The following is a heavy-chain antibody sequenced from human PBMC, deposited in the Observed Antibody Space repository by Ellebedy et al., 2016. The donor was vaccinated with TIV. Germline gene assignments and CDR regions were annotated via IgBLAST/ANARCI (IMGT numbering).Heavy chain of an antibody. CDR1: GFTFSTYA. D-gene: IGHD6-19*01. Sequence: PGGSLRLSCAASGFTFSTYAMSWVRQTPGKGLEWVSGISGSGGITYYADSVKGRFTISRDNSTNTLYLQMNSLRAEDTAVYYCVKSSVAAVLSYFAYWGQGTLVTVSS. CDR2: ISGSGGIT. CDR3: VKSSVAAVLSYFAY. V-gene: IGHV3-23*01. J-gene: IGHJ4*02.